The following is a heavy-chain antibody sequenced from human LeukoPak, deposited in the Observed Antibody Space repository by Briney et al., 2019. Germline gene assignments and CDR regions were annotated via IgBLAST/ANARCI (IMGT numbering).Heavy chain of an antibody. CDR2: IKQDGSEK. Sequence: GGTLRLSCAASGFTFSSYGMSWVRQAPGKGLVWVANIKQDGSEKYYVDSVKGRFIISRDNAKNSLYLQMNTLRADDTALYYCARVRVATTGRYDALNLWGQGTMVTVSS. V-gene: IGHV3-7*01. J-gene: IGHJ3*01. D-gene: IGHD5-12*01. CDR1: GFTFSSYG. CDR3: ARVRVATTGRYDALNL.